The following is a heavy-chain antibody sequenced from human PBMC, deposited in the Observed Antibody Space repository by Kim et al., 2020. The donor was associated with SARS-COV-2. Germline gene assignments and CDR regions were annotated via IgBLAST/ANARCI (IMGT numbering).Heavy chain of an antibody. CDR3: AKEGQSIFGVVIMRRGMDV. J-gene: IGHJ6*02. D-gene: IGHD3-3*01. V-gene: IGHV3-23*01. Sequence: RFTISRDNSKNTLYLQMNSLRAEDTAVYYCAKEGQSIFGVVIMRRGMDVWGQGTTVTVSS.